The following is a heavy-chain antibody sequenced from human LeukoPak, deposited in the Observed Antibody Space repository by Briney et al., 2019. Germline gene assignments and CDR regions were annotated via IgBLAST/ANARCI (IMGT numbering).Heavy chain of an antibody. V-gene: IGHV1-58*01. J-gene: IGHJ4*02. D-gene: IGHD3-9*01. CDR2: IVVGSGNT. CDR3: AAAYYDILTGYFFVFDY. CDR1: GFTFTSSA. Sequence: GASVKVSCKASGFTFTSSAVQWVRQARGQRLEWIGWIVVGSGNTNYAQEFQERVTITRDMSTSTAYMELSSLRSEDTAVYYCAAAYYDILTGYFFVFDYWGQGTLVTVSS.